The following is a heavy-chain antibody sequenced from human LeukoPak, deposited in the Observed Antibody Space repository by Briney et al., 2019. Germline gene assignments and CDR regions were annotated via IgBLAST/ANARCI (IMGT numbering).Heavy chain of an antibody. V-gene: IGHV3-7*01. CDR2: INQDGSEK. Sequence: PGGSLRLSCAASGFTFSDYWMSWVRQAPGKGLEWVANINQDGSEKKYVDSVKGRFTISRDNAKNSLYVQMDSLRVEDTAVYYCARDQAMARGVIDAFDMWGQGTMVTVSS. D-gene: IGHD3-10*01. J-gene: IGHJ3*02. CDR3: ARDQAMARGVIDAFDM. CDR1: GFTFSDYW.